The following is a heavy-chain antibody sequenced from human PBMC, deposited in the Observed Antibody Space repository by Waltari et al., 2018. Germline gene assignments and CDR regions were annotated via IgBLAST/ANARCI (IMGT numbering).Heavy chain of an antibody. D-gene: IGHD3-16*01. CDR3: ARDGRGEQDWETDDAFDI. J-gene: IGHJ3*02. CDR2: IYYSGST. Sequence: PGLVKPSETLSLTCTVSGGSISSYYWSWIRQPPGKGLEWIGYIYYSGSTNYNPSLKSRVTISVDTSKNQFSLKLSSVTAADTAVYYCARDGRGEQDWETDDAFDIWGQGTMVTVSS. V-gene: IGHV4-59*01. CDR1: GGSISSYY.